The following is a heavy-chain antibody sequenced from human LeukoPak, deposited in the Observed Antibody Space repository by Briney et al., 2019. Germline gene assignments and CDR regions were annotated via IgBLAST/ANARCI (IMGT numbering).Heavy chain of an antibody. Sequence: PGGSLRLSCAASGFTFSSYAMSWVRQAPGKGLEWVSVIRGGGGSTFYADSVKGRFTISRDNSKNTLYLQMNSLRAEDTAVYYCAKSAQGSTVLTPFDYWGQGTLVTVSS. CDR3: AKSAQGSTVLTPFDY. CDR1: GFTFSSYA. V-gene: IGHV3-23*01. CDR2: IRGGGGST. D-gene: IGHD4-23*01. J-gene: IGHJ4*02.